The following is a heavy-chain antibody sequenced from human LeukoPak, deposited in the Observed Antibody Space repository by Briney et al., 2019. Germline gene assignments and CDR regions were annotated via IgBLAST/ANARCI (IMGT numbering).Heavy chain of an antibody. D-gene: IGHD5-12*01. Sequence: ASVKVSCKASGYTFTSYYMHWVRQAPGQGLEWIGIINPGGGSTSYAQKFQGRVTMTRDTSTSTVYMELSSLRSEDTAVYYCARADGYDWAVGYWGQGTLVTVSS. CDR2: INPGGGST. CDR3: ARADGYDWAVGY. J-gene: IGHJ4*02. CDR1: GYTFTSYY. V-gene: IGHV1-46*01.